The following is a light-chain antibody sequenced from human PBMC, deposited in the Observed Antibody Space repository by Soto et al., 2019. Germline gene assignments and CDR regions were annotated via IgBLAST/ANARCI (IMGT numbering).Light chain of an antibody. CDR2: GAS. V-gene: IGKV3-20*01. J-gene: IGKJ1*01. CDR3: PQYASSPFWT. Sequence: EIVLTQSPGTLSLSPGEGATLSCRASQSVSGNYLAWYQQKPGQAPMLLMFGASNRATGIPDRFSGSGSGTDFTLTISRLEPEDFAVYYCPQYASSPFWTFGQGTKVEVK. CDR1: QSVSGNY.